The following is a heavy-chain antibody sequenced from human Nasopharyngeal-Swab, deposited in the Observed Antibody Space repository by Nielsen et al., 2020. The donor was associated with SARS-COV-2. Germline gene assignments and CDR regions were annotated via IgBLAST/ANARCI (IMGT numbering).Heavy chain of an antibody. D-gene: IGHD2-15*01. V-gene: IGHV3-73*01. J-gene: IGHJ4*02. CDR1: GFIFSDSA. Sequence: GGSLRLSCAASGFIFSDSAIHWVRQASGKGPEWVGRIRSKGNSYATEYAASVEGRFTISRDDSKNTAYLQMNSLMTEDTAVYYCSRCGGSCYTGKDYWGQGTLVTVSS. CDR2: IRSKGNSYAT. CDR3: SRCGGSCYTGKDY.